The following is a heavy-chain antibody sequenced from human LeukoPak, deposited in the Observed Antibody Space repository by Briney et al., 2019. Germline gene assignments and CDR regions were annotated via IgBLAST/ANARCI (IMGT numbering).Heavy chain of an antibody. CDR1: GFTFGDYA. J-gene: IGHJ4*02. D-gene: IGHD1-26*01. CDR2: IRSKAYGGTT. Sequence: GGSLRHSCTASGFTFGDYAMSWVRQAPGKGLEWVGFIRSKAYGGTTEYAASVKGRFTISRDDSKSIAYLQMNSLKTEDTAVYYCTRGRRATHDYWGQGTLVTVSS. V-gene: IGHV3-49*04. CDR3: TRGRRATHDY.